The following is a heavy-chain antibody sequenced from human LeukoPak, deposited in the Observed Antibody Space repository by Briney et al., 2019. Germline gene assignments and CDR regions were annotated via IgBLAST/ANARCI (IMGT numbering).Heavy chain of an antibody. CDR2: IYYSGST. V-gene: IGHV4-61*01. D-gene: IGHD6-13*01. CDR3: ERDIPAAPSSGISFDI. J-gene: IGHJ3*02. Sequence: SETLSLTCTVSGGSISSSSYYWSWIRQPPGKGLEWIGYIYYSGSTNYNPSLKSRVTISVDTSKNQFSLKLSSVTAADTAVYYCERDIPAAPSSGISFDIWGQGTMVTVSS. CDR1: GGSISSSSYY.